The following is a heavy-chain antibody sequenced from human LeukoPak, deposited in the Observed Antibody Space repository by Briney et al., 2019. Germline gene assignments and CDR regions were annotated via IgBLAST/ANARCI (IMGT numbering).Heavy chain of an antibody. CDR2: IYIGGST. CDR1: EFTVSSNY. J-gene: IGHJ4*02. CDR3: ARSWTRRVEMAATLGL. Sequence: GGSLRLSCAASEFTVSSNYMNWVRPAPGEGLGWGSVIYIGGSTYYADTVKGRFTISRDNSKNTMYLQMNSLRAEDTAVYYCARSWTRRVEMAATLGLWGQGTLVTVSS. D-gene: IGHD5-24*01. V-gene: IGHV3-66*01.